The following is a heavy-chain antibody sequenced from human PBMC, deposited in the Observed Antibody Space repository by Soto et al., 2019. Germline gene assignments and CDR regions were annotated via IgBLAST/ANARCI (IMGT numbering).Heavy chain of an antibody. J-gene: IGHJ4*02. CDR3: ATGTDSGYNFSFNY. D-gene: IGHD5-12*01. V-gene: IGHV3-23*01. CDR2: ISGSGSST. CDR1: GFTFSSYT. Sequence: PRGSLRLSCAASGFTFSSYTMSWVRQAPGKGLEWVSTISGSGSSTYSADSVKGRFTISRDNSKNTLYLQMSSLRSEDTAVYYCATGTDSGYNFSFNYWGQGTLVTVSS.